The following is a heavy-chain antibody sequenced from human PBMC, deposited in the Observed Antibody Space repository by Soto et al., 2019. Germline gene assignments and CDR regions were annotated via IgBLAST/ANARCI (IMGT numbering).Heavy chain of an antibody. CDR1: GFTFSDYY. CDR2: IVSGSDYT. CDR3: XXXXXXSWYLGGYLDY. D-gene: IGHD6-13*01. Sequence: QVQLVESGGGLVKPGGSLRLSCAASGFTFSDYYMTWIRQAPGKGLEWVSYIVSGSDYTNYADPVKGRFTISRDNAKNSLYLEMNSLRVEDTAVXXXXXXXXXSWYLGGYLDYWGQGTL. V-gene: IGHV3-11*06. J-gene: IGHJ4*02.